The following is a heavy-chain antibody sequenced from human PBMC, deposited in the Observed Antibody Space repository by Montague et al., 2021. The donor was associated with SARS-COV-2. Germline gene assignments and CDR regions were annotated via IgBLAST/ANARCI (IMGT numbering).Heavy chain of an antibody. Sequence: SETLSLTCAVYGGSFSGYYWTWIRQSPGGGLEWIAEIDHSGSTNYNWSLKSRVSISVDTSKNQFSLSLSSVTVADTAVYYCARWDPQIMTLVGLRGKSASDFWGQGTLVTVSS. D-gene: IGHD3-16*01. V-gene: IGHV4-34*01. CDR2: IDHSGST. CDR3: ARWDPQIMTLVGLRGKSASDF. J-gene: IGHJ4*02. CDR1: GGSFSGYY.